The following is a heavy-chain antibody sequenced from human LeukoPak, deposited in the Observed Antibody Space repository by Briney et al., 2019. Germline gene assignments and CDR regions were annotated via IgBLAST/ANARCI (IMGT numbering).Heavy chain of an antibody. V-gene: IGHV3-21*01. J-gene: IGHJ3*02. D-gene: IGHD3-22*01. CDR1: GFTFSSYS. CDR3: ARDRDTYYDSSGRAFDI. Sequence: GGSLRLSCAASGFTFSSYSMNWVHQAPGKGLEWVSSISSSSSYIYYADSVKGRFTISRDNAKNSLYLQMNSLRAEDTAVYYCARDRDTYYDSSGRAFDIWGQGTMVTVSS. CDR2: ISSSSSYI.